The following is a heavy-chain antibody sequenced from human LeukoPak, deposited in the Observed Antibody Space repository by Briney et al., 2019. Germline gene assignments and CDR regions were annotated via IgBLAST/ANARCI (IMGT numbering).Heavy chain of an antibody. CDR2: IIPIFGTA. CDR1: GGTFSTYA. Sequence: ASVKVSCKASGGTFSTYAISWVRQAPGQGLEWMGGIIPIFGTANYAQKCQGRVTITADESTSTAYMELSSLRSEDTAVYYCARDLIRLAYCGGDCYAHAFDIRGQGTMVTVSS. CDR3: ARDLIRLAYCGGDCYAHAFDI. V-gene: IGHV1-69*13. J-gene: IGHJ3*02. D-gene: IGHD2-21*02.